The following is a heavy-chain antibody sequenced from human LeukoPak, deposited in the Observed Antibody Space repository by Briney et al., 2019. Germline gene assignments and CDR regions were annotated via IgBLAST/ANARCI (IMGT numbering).Heavy chain of an antibody. CDR3: AREPDYYDSSGYYRDASDI. V-gene: IGHV4-30-4*08. CDR2: IYYSGST. J-gene: IGHJ3*02. Sequence: SQTLSLTCTVSGGSISSGDYYWSWIRQPPGKGLEWIGYIYYSGSTYYNPSLKSRVTISVDTSKNQFSLKLSSVTAADTAVYYCAREPDYYDSSGYYRDASDIWGQGTMVTVSS. D-gene: IGHD3-22*01. CDR1: GGSISSGDYY.